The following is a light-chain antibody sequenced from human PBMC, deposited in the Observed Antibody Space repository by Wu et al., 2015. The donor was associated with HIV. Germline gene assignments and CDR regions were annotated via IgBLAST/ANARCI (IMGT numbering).Light chain of an antibody. CDR1: QGISNY. V-gene: IGKV1-27*01. CDR3: QKYNSALIT. Sequence: DIQMTQSPSSLSASVGDRVTITCRASQGISNYLAWYQQKPGKVPKLLIYAASTLQSGVPSRFSGSGSGTDFTLTISSLQPEXVATYYCQKYNSALITFGQGTRLEIK. J-gene: IGKJ5*01. CDR2: AAS.